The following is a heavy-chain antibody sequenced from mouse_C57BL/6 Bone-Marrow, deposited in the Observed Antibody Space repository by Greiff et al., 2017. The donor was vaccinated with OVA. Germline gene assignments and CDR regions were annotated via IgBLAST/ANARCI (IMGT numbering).Heavy chain of an antibody. Sequence: VQLQQSGPELVKPGASVKISCKASGYAFSSSWMNWVKQRPGKGLEWIGRIYPGDGDTNYNGKFKGKATLTADTSSSTAYMQLSSLTSEDSAVYFCARRVYYGSTPYYFDYWGQGTTLTVSS. CDR3: ARRVYYGSTPYYFDY. D-gene: IGHD1-1*01. J-gene: IGHJ2*01. CDR1: GYAFSSSW. CDR2: IYPGDGDT. V-gene: IGHV1-82*01.